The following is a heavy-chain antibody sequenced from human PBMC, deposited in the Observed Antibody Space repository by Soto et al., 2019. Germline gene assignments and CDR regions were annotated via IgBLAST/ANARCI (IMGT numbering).Heavy chain of an antibody. Sequence: SETLSLTCNVSCGSIGSGDYYWSWIRQPPGKGLEWIGYFYYRGSTYTNPSLKSRVTMSVDTSKNQFSLKMSSVTAADTAVYYCATAPGPYYHGMDVWGQGTTVTVSS. CDR1: CGSIGSGDYY. V-gene: IGHV4-30-4*01. CDR3: ATAPGPYYHGMDV. D-gene: IGHD3-10*01. CDR2: FYYRGST. J-gene: IGHJ6*02.